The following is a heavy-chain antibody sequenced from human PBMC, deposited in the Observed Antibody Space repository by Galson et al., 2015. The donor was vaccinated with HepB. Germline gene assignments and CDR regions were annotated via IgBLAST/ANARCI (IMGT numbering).Heavy chain of an antibody. J-gene: IGHJ6*02. CDR2: VSHRGST. CDR1: GGSLSNYY. CDR3: ARIKLPDTFFYYGMDA. D-gene: IGHD3-16*01. V-gene: IGHV4-34*01. Sequence: TLSLTCAVYGGSLSNYYWNWIRQPPGKGLEWIGEVSHRGSTNYNPSLKSRVTLSVDMSKNQFSLKLTTVTAADTAVYYCARIKLPDTFFYYGMDAWGQGTTVTVSS.